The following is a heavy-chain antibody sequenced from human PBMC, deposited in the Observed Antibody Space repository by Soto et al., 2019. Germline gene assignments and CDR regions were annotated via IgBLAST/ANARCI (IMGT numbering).Heavy chain of an antibody. Sequence: QVQLQESGPGLVKPSQTLSLTCTVSGGSISRAGYYWTWIRQRPGKGLELISYIHYDCSTHYNPSLKSRVSISLDTSMSQFSLNLYSVTAGDTAVYYCAQGGSGYRNWFDPWGQGTLVIVSS. CDR3: AQGGSGYRNWFDP. J-gene: IGHJ5*02. D-gene: IGHD3-3*01. CDR2: IHYDCST. CDR1: GGSISRAGYY. V-gene: IGHV4-31*03.